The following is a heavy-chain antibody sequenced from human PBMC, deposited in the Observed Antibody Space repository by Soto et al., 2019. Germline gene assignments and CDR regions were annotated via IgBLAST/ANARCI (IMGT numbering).Heavy chain of an antibody. CDR1: GGTFSSYA. CDR2: IIPIFGTA. V-gene: IGHV1-69*13. J-gene: IGHJ4*02. D-gene: IGHD5-12*01. CDR3: ARDGSGYSGYDY. Sequence: VASVKVSCKASGGTFSSYAISWVRQAPGQGLEWMGGIIPIFGTANYAQKFQGRVTITADESTSTAYMELSSLRSEDTAVYYCARDGSGYSGYDYWGQGTLVTVSS.